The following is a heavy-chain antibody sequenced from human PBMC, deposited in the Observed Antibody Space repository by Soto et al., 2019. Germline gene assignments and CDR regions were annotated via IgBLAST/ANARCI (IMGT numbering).Heavy chain of an antibody. D-gene: IGHD3-3*01. CDR2: ISSSGSTI. Sequence: GGSLRLSCAASGFTFSSYEMNWVRQAPGKGLEWVSYISSSGSTIYYADSVKGRFTISRDNAKNSLYLQMNSLRAEDTAVYYCASTDFWSGYYTAIYGMDVWGQGTTVTVSS. CDR3: ASTDFWSGYYTAIYGMDV. J-gene: IGHJ6*02. CDR1: GFTFSSYE. V-gene: IGHV3-48*03.